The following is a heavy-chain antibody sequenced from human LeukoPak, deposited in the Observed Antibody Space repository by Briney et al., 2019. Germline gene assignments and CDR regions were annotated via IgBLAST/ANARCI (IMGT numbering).Heavy chain of an antibody. V-gene: IGHV3-74*01. CDR1: GFTFSSYW. CDR3: AKDPIFSGSYGVFDS. Sequence: GGSLRLSCAASGFTFSSYWMHWVRQAPGKGLVWVSRINSDGSSTSYADSVKGRFTISRDNAKNSLYLQMNSLRAEDTAVYYCAKDPIFSGSYGVFDSWGQGTLVTVSS. D-gene: IGHD1-26*01. CDR2: INSDGSST. J-gene: IGHJ4*02.